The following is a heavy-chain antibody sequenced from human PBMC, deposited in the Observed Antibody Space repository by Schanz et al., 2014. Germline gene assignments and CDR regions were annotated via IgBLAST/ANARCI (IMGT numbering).Heavy chain of an antibody. CDR3: ARSPNNNDFWSGYTLRADYDSYMDV. J-gene: IGHJ6*03. CDR1: GFTFFGSFA. V-gene: IGHV3-9*01. D-gene: IGHD3-3*01. CDR2: MSWNAGSL. Sequence: EVQLLESGGGLVQPGGSLRLSCVASGFTFFGSFAMSWVRQAPGKGLEWVSGMSWNAGSLGYGDSVKGRFTISRDNAKNSLYLQMNSLRAEDTAVYYCARSPNNNDFWSGYTLRADYDSYMDVWGKGTTVTVS.